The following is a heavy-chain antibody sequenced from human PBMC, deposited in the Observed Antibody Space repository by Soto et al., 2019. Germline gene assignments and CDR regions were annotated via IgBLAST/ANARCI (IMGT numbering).Heavy chain of an antibody. V-gene: IGHV4-59*08. CDR2: IYYSGST. J-gene: IGHJ6*03. CDR3: ASHPFHRTTLYHYYYYMDV. CDR1: GGSISSYD. Sequence: QVQLQESGPGLVKPSETLSLTCTVSGGSISSYDWSWIRQPPGKGLEWIGYIYYSGSTNYNPSLKSRITTSVDTSKNQFSLKLSSVTAAATAVYYCASHPFHRTTLYHYYYYMDVWGKGTTVTVSS. D-gene: IGHD4-17*01.